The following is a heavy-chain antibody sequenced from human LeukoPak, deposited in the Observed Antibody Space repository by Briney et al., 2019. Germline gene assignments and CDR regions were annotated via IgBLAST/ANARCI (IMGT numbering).Heavy chain of an antibody. Sequence: SETLSLTCTISGGSISSSIYNWGWIRQSPGKGLEWIGSIYYTGITNYNPSLKSRVTISVDTSKNQFSLRLSSVTAADTSVYYYARERDYYDSSGDNWFDPWGQGTLVTVSS. CDR1: GGSISSSIYN. CDR2: IYYTGIT. D-gene: IGHD3-22*01. V-gene: IGHV4-39*02. J-gene: IGHJ5*02. CDR3: ARERDYYDSSGDNWFDP.